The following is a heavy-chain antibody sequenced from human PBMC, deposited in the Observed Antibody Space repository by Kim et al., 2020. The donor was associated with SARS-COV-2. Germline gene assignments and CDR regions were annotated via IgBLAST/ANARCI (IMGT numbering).Heavy chain of an antibody. Sequence: GGSLRLSCAASGFTFDDYAMHWVRQAPGKGLEWVSGISWNSGSIGYADSVKGRFTISRDNAKNSLYLQMNSLRAEDTALYYCAKDMYQLPNYYGMDVWGQGTTVTVSS. CDR2: ISWNSGSI. V-gene: IGHV3-9*01. CDR1: GFTFDDYA. J-gene: IGHJ6*02. CDR3: AKDMYQLPNYYGMDV. D-gene: IGHD2-2*01.